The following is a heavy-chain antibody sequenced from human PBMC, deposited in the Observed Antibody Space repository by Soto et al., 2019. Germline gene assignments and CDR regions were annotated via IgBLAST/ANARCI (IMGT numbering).Heavy chain of an antibody. V-gene: IGHV1-18*01. CDR2: ISAYNGNT. CDR1: GYTFTNYG. J-gene: IGHJ4*02. Sequence: QVQLVQSGAEVKKPGASVKVSCKASGYTFTNYGFSWVRQAPGQGLEWMGWISAYNGNTKYAQKLQGRVTMTTDTATSTAYIELRSLRSDDTAVYYCARDLGVGMEDYWGQGTPVTVSS. D-gene: IGHD3-10*01. CDR3: ARDLGVGMEDY.